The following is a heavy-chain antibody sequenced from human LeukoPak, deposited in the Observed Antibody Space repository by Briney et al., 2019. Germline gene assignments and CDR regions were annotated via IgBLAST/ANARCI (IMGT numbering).Heavy chain of an antibody. CDR2: IIPLLGIA. Sequence: GASVKVSFKASGGTFSSYAISWVRQAPGQGLEWMGRIIPLLGIANYAQKFQGRVTITADKSTSTAYMELSSLRSEDTAVYYCARDGSLVYYYDSSGRYYFDYWGQGTLVTVSS. D-gene: IGHD3-22*01. J-gene: IGHJ4*02. CDR1: GGTFSSYA. V-gene: IGHV1-69*04. CDR3: ARDGSLVYYYDSSGRYYFDY.